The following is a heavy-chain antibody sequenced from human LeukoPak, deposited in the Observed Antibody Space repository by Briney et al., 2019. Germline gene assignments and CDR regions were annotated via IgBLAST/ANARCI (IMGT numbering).Heavy chain of an antibody. Sequence: ASVKVSCKASGYTFTSYGISWVRQAPGQGLEWMGWISAYNGNTNYAQKLQGRVTMTTDTSTSTAYIELRSLRSDDTAVYSCARESSSGWYDYFDYWGQGTLGTVSS. D-gene: IGHD6-19*01. CDR3: ARESSSGWYDYFDY. J-gene: IGHJ4*02. CDR1: GYTFTSYG. V-gene: IGHV1-18*01. CDR2: ISAYNGNT.